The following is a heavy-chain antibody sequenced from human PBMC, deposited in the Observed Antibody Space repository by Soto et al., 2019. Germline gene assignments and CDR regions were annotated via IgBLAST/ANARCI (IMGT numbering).Heavy chain of an antibody. J-gene: IGHJ6*02. V-gene: IGHV3-30-3*01. CDR1: GFTFSSYA. Sequence: GGSLRLSCAASGFTFSSYAMHWVRQAPGKGLEWVAVISYDGSNKYYADSVKGRFTISRDNSKNTLYLQMNSLRAEDTAVYYCARGDDFWRRYYYGRDVCGQGTTVTVSS. CDR3: ARGDDFWRRYYYGRDV. CDR2: ISYDGSNK. D-gene: IGHD3-3*01.